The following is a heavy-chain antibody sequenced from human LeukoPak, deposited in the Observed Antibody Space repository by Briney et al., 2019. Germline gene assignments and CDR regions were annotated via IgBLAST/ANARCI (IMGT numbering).Heavy chain of an antibody. J-gene: IGHJ4*02. V-gene: IGHV3-9*01. Sequence: GRSLRLSCAASGFTFDDYAMHWVRRAPGKGLEWVSGISWNSGSIGYADSVKGRFTISRDNAKNSLYLQMNSLRAEDTALYYCAKDSSGVDYDTFDYRGQGTLVTVSS. D-gene: IGHD3-10*01. CDR2: ISWNSGSI. CDR1: GFTFDDYA. CDR3: AKDSSGVDYDTFDY.